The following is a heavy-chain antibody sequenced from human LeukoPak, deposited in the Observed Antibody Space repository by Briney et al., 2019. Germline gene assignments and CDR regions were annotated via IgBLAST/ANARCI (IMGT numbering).Heavy chain of an antibody. CDR3: ARGPGRTGFDY. CDR1: GFTFSSYS. CDR2: ISSSRSYV. Sequence: GGSLRLSCAASGFTFSSYSMNWVRQAPGKGLEWVSSISSSRSYVYYADSVKGRLTISRDNAKNSLYLQMNSLRAEDTAVYYCARGPGRTGFDYWGQGTLVTVSS. V-gene: IGHV3-21*01. J-gene: IGHJ4*02. D-gene: IGHD1/OR15-1a*01.